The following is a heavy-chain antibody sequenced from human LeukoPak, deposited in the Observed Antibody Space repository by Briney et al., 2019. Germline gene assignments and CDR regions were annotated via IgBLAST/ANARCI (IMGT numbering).Heavy chain of an antibody. D-gene: IGHD3-3*01. CDR2: IKQDGSEK. CDR3: ARVLYDFWSGLHYFDY. Sequence: GGSLRLSCAASGFTFSSYWMSWVRQAPGKGLEWVTNIKQDGSEKYYVDSVKGRFTISRDNAKNSLYLQMNSLRAEDTAVYYCARVLYDFWSGLHYFDYWGQGTLVTVSS. V-gene: IGHV3-7*01. J-gene: IGHJ4*02. CDR1: GFTFSSYW.